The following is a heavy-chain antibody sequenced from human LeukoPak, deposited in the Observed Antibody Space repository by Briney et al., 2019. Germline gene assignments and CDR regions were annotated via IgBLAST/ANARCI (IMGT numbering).Heavy chain of an antibody. CDR1: GGSISSYY. V-gene: IGHV4-59*01. J-gene: IGHJ5*02. CDR2: IYYSGST. CDR3: ASDAGSSLGWFDP. Sequence: SETLSLTCTVSGGSISSYYWSWIRQPPGKGLEWIGYIYYSGSTNYNPSLKSRVTISVDTSKNQFSLKLSSVTAADTAVYYCASDAGSSLGWFDPWGQGTLVTVSS. D-gene: IGHD6-6*01.